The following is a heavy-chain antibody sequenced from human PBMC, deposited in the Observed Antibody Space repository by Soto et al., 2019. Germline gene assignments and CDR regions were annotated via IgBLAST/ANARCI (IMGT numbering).Heavy chain of an antibody. D-gene: IGHD6-13*01. CDR3: EAVQWQQLAHSDH. CDR2: LLVRSGNT. V-gene: IGHV1-58*01. Sequence: SVTVSCKACGFTLTSFAVQCVRQPRWRRLEWICWLLVRSGNTHHAQKFRGRVTISRDMSTSTAYVELSSLPPEDTSVYSCEAVQWQQLAHSDHSGEGSLVPVS. J-gene: IGHJ4*02. CDR1: GFTLTSFA.